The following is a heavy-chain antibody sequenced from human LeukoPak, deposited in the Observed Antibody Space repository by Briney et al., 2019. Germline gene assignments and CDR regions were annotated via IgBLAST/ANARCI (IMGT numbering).Heavy chain of an antibody. CDR3: ARRGQTTAWSFDF. CDR1: GGSVNSFC. CDR2: ICNSGNN. D-gene: IGHD1-14*01. V-gene: IGHV4-4*07. J-gene: IGHJ4*02. Sequence: PSETLSLTCTVSGGSVNSFCWTWIRQAAGKGLEWIGQICNSGNNMCSPSLKSRVTISLDTSQNQFSLILTSVTAADTAVYYCARRGQTTAWSFDFWGQGILVTVSS.